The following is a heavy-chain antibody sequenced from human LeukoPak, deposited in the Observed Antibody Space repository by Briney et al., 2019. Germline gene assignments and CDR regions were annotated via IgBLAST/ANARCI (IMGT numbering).Heavy chain of an antibody. J-gene: IGHJ6*02. Sequence: GGSLRLSCAASGFTFSSYAMSWVRQAPGKGLEWVSSISSSSSYIYYADSVKGRFTISRDNAKNSLYLQMNSLRAEDTAVYYCARAGGYCSGGSCYSHYYGMDVWGQGTTVTVSS. CDR3: ARAGGYCSGGSCYSHYYGMDV. D-gene: IGHD2-15*01. CDR1: GFTFSSYA. CDR2: ISSSSSYI. V-gene: IGHV3-21*01.